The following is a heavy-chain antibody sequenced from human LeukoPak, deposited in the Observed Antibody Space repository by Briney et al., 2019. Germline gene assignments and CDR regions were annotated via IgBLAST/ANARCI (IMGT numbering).Heavy chain of an antibody. V-gene: IGHV1-69*05. Sequence: ASVKVSCKASVGTFSSYAISWVRQAPGQGLEWMGGIIPIFGTANYAQKFQGKVTITTDESTSTAYMELSSLRSEDTAVYYCERSYDFWRGGHYYYDMDVWGKGTRVTVPS. J-gene: IGHJ6*03. D-gene: IGHD3-3*01. CDR3: ERSYDFWRGGHYYYDMDV. CDR1: VGTFSSYA. CDR2: IIPIFGTA.